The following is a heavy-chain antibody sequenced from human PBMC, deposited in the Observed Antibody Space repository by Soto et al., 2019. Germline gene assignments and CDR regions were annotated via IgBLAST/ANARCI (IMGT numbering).Heavy chain of an antibody. CDR3: AKSILAAGTYHFDN. D-gene: IGHD6-13*01. Sequence: GGSLRLSXAASGFTFTGYAMSWVRQAPGKGLEWVSGISGSGSSTDYADSVKGRFIISRDSSNNTVYLQMNSLTAEDTAMYYCAKSILAAGTYHFDNWGQRALVTVSS. CDR2: ISGSGSST. CDR1: GFTFTGYA. J-gene: IGHJ4*02. V-gene: IGHV3-23*01.